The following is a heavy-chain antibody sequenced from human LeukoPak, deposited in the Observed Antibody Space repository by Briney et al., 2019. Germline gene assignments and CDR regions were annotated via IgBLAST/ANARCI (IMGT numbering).Heavy chain of an antibody. CDR3: TWVDCSGGSCYFAS. Sequence: GGSLRLSCELSGIPVIDAWRGWVGQPPGRGREWVGRIKGTTADGTTAYAAPVKGRFLITRDDSQRMVYLQMDSLKIEDTAVYFCTWVDCSGGSCYFASWGQGTQVTVPS. D-gene: IGHD2-15*01. J-gene: IGHJ4*02. CDR2: IKGTTADGTT. V-gene: IGHV3-15*01. CDR1: GIPVIDAW.